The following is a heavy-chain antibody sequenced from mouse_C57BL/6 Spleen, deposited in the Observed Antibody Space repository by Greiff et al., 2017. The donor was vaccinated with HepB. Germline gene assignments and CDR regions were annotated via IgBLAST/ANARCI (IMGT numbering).Heavy chain of an antibody. J-gene: IGHJ4*01. Sequence: VHVKQSGPELVKPGASVKISCKASGYSFTDYNMNWVKQSNGKSLEWIGVINPNYGTTSYNQKFKGKATLTVDQSSSTAYMQLNSLTSEDSAVYYCARGGYGSPGAMDYWGQGTSVTVSS. CDR2: INPNYGTT. D-gene: IGHD1-1*01. V-gene: IGHV1-39*01. CDR1: GYSFTDYN. CDR3: ARGGYGSPGAMDY.